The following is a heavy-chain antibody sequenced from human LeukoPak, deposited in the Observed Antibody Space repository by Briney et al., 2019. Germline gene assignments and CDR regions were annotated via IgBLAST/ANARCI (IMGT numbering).Heavy chain of an antibody. CDR3: ARDPYCSSTSCYNDY. CDR1: GYTFTGYY. J-gene: IGHJ4*02. D-gene: IGHD2-2*02. CDR2: INPNSGGT. Sequence: ASVKVSCKASGYTFTGYYMHWVRQAPGRGLEWMGWINPNSGGTNYAQKFQGRVTMTRDTSISTAYMELSRLRSDDTAVYYCARDPYCSSTSCYNDYWGQGTLVTVSS. V-gene: IGHV1-2*02.